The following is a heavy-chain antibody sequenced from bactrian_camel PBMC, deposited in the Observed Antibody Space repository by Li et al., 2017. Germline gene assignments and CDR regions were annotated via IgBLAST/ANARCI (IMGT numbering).Heavy chain of an antibody. D-gene: IGHD1*01. Sequence: DVQLVESGGGSVQAGGSLRLSCVASGYTVCGGWFRQAAGKESEVNATLNEFGGSLTYADSVKGRFTISQDNAKKTLFLQMNSLKAEDTAMYYCAATRRYLNSCKPRTDFPYKGQGTQVTVS. J-gene: IGHJ4*01. CDR2: LNEFGGSL. CDR1: GYTVCG. V-gene: IGHV3S59*01.